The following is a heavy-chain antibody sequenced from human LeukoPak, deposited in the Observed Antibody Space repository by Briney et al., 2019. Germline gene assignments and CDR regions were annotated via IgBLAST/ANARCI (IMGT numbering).Heavy chain of an antibody. CDR2: MNPNSGNT. CDR3: ARALSLYSGSYYAPDY. V-gene: IGHV1-8*01. D-gene: IGHD1-26*01. CDR1: GYTFTSYD. J-gene: IGHJ4*02. Sequence: ATVKVSCKASGYTFTSYDINWVRQATGQGLEWMGWMNPNSGNTGYAQKFQGRVTMTRNTSISTAYMELSSLRSEDTAVFYCARALSLYSGSYYAPDYWGQGTLVTVSS.